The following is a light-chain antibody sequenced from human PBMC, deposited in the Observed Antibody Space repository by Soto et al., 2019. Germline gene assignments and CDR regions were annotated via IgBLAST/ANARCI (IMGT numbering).Light chain of an antibody. CDR1: QNVQHNNGYNY. CDR3: MQTLQTPT. V-gene: IGKV2-28*01. Sequence: EIVRTQSPLSLPVTPGEPASISFRSSQNVQHNNGYNYLDWYLQKPGQSPQLLISLASNRASGVPDRFSGSGSGTDFTLKISRVEAEDVGLYYCMQTLQTPTFGQGTKVDIK. J-gene: IGKJ1*01. CDR2: LAS.